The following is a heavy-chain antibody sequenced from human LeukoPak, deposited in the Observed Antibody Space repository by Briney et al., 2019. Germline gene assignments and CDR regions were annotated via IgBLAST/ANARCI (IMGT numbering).Heavy chain of an antibody. CDR1: GGSISSYY. CDR3: ARQSSGWYFDY. J-gene: IGHJ4*02. Sequence: SETLSLTCTVSGGSISSYYWSWIRQPPGKGLEWIGSIYYSGSTYYNPSLKSRVTISVDTSKNQFSLKLSSVTAADTAVYYCARQSSGWYFDYWGQGTLVTVSS. CDR2: IYYSGST. V-gene: IGHV4-39*01. D-gene: IGHD6-19*01.